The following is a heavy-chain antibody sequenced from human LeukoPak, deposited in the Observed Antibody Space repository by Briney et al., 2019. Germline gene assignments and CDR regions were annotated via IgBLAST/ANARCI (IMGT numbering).Heavy chain of an antibody. D-gene: IGHD3-10*01. CDR1: GFPFSSYS. V-gene: IGHV3-21*01. J-gene: IGHJ4*02. CDR3: ARDQGSFGSGSYYDY. Sequence: GGSLPLSCAASGFPFSSYSMNWVRQAPGKGLEWVSSISSSTSYIYYADSVKGRFTISRDNAKNSLYLQMNSLRAEDTAVYYCARDQGSFGSGSYYDYWGQGTLVTVSS. CDR2: ISSSTSYI.